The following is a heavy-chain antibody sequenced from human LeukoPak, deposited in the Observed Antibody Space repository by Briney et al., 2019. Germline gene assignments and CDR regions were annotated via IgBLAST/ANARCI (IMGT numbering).Heavy chain of an antibody. V-gene: IGHV3-74*01. CDR2: INSDGTST. CDR3: AAVFGGVTDATDY. CDR1: GFTFSSYW. J-gene: IGHJ4*02. Sequence: PGGSLRLSCAASGFTFSSYWMHWVRQAPGKGLVWVSRINSDGTSTIYADSVKGRFTISRDNAKNTLYLQVNSLRAEDTAVYYCAAVFGGVTDATDYWGQGTLVTVSS. D-gene: IGHD3-16*01.